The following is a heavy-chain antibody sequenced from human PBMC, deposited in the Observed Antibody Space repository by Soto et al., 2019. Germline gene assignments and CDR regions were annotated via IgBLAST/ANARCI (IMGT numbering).Heavy chain of an antibody. CDR3: AKGVDPKIVDY. Sequence: QVQLVESGGGVVQPGRSLRLSCAASGFTFSSYGMHWVRQAPGKGLEWVAVISYDGSNKYYADSVKGRFTISRDNSKNTRYLQMHSLRAEHTAVYYCAKGVDPKIVDYWGQGTLVTVSS. J-gene: IGHJ4*02. CDR1: GFTFSSYG. V-gene: IGHV3-30*18. D-gene: IGHD3-16*02. CDR2: ISYDGSNK.